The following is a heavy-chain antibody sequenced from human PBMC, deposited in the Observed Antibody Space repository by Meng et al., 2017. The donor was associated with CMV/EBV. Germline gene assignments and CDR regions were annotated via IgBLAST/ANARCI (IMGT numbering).Heavy chain of an antibody. Sequence: SVKVSCKASGCTFSSYAISWVRQAPGQGLEWMGGIIPIFGTANYAQKFQGRVTITTDESTSTAYMELSSLRSEDTAVYYCARVEMATSIRDHYGMDVWGQGTTVTVSS. CDR3: ARVEMATSIRDHYGMDV. D-gene: IGHD5-24*01. CDR1: GCTFSSYA. J-gene: IGHJ6*02. CDR2: IIPIFGTA. V-gene: IGHV1-69*05.